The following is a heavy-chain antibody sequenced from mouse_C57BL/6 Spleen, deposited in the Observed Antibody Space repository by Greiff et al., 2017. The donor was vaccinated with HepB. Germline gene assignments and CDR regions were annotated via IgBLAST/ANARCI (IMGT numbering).Heavy chain of an antibody. J-gene: IGHJ2*01. V-gene: IGHV14-4*01. D-gene: IGHD5-1*01. CDR3: TRGSNCDY. CDR1: GFNIKDDY. CDR2: IDPENGDT. Sequence: VQLQQSGAELVRPGASVKLSCTASGFNIKDDYMHWVKQRPEQGLEWIGWIDPENGDTEYASKFQGKATIPADTSSHTAYLQLSSLTSEDTAVYYCTRGSNCDYWGQGTTLTVSS.